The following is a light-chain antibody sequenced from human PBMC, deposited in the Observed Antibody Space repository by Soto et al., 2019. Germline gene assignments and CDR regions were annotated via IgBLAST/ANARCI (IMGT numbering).Light chain of an antibody. V-gene: IGKV3-15*01. CDR3: QQFRSWPYT. CDR2: SAS. CDR1: QSININ. Sequence: EIVMTQSPATLSVSPGERVTLSCRASQSININLAWYQQKLGQAPRLLIYSASARVTDVPARFTGGGSGTEFTLSISTLQPEDFAVYYCQQFRSWPYTFGQGTKVEAK. J-gene: IGKJ2*01.